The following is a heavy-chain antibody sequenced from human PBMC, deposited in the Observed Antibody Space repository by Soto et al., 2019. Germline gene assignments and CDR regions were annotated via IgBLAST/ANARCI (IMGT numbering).Heavy chain of an antibody. J-gene: IGHJ6*04. D-gene: IGHD5-12*01. CDR3: AKVYDYLHAVLDV. CDR2: ISYDGSNK. Sequence: PGGSLRLSCAASGFTFSSYAMHWVRQAPGKGLEWVAVISYDGSNKYYADSVKGRFTISRDNSKNTLYLQMNSLRAEDTAVYYCAKVYDYLHAVLDVWGKGTTVTVSS. CDR1: GFTFSSYA. V-gene: IGHV3-30-3*01.